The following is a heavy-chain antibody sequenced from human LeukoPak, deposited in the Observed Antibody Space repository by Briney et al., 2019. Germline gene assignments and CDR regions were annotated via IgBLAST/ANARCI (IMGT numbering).Heavy chain of an antibody. V-gene: IGHV4-59*01. J-gene: IGHJ4*02. CDR1: GASISSYY. CDR3: ARGAPGGNDYGDY. Sequence: SETLSLTCTVSGASISSYYWSWIRQPPGKGLEWIGYIFHSGSTNYNPSLKSRVTISVDTSKNQLSLKLSSVTAADTAVYYCARGAPGGNDYGDYWGQGTLVTVSS. CDR2: IFHSGST.